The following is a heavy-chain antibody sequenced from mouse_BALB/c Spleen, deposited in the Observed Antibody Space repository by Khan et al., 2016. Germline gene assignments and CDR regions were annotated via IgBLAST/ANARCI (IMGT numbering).Heavy chain of an antibody. CDR2: IRSKSNNYAT. Sequence: EVQLVESGGGLVQPKGSLKLSCAASGFTFNTYAMNWVRQAPGKGLEWVARIRSKSNNYATYYADSVHVRFTISRADSQSMLYLQKNNLKTEDTAMYYCVRPYAHGGFDYWGQGTTLTVSS. D-gene: IGHD1-1*01. J-gene: IGHJ2*01. CDR3: VRPYAHGGFDY. CDR1: GFTFNTYA. V-gene: IGHV10-1*02.